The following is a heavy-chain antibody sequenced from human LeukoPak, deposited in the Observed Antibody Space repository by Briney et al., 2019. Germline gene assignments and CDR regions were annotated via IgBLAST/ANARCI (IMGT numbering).Heavy chain of an antibody. V-gene: IGHV5-51*01. CDR2: IYPGDSDT. J-gene: IGHJ4*02. D-gene: IGHD6-19*01. Sequence: GESLKISCKGSGYSFTSYWIGWVRQMPGKGLEWIGIIYPGDSDTRYSPSFQGQVTISADKSISTAYLQWSSLKASDTAMYFCARQSSGWRGYFVYWGQGTLVTVSS. CDR3: ARQSSGWRGYFVY. CDR1: GYSFTSYW.